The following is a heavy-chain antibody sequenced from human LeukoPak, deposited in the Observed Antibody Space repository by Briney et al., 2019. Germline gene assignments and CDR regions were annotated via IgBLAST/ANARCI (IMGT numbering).Heavy chain of an antibody. CDR1: GASISSGNDY. CDR2: VYTGGST. J-gene: IGHJ4*02. D-gene: IGHD6-13*01. Sequence: PSETLSLTCTVSGASISSGNDYWSWIRQPAGKGLEWIGRVYTGGSTNYNPSLKSRVTLSVDTSKNQFSLKVTSVTAADTALYYCARVSWSAAGTFDYWGQGTLVTVPS. V-gene: IGHV4-61*02. CDR3: ARVSWSAAGTFDY.